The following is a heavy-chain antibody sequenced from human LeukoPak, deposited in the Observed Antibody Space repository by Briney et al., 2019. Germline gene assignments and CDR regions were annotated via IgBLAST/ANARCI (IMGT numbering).Heavy chain of an antibody. V-gene: IGHV3-48*03. CDR1: GLTFRSYE. CDR3: AREGLDYYGSGSSGVDG. J-gene: IGHJ6*03. CDR2: ITSSGSTI. Sequence: GGSLTLSRSLSGLTFRSYEMNWVRQAPGKGLEWVSYITSSGSTIYYADSVKGRFTISRDNANNSLYEQMNSLRAEDTAVYYCAREGLDYYGSGSSGVDGWG. D-gene: IGHD3-10*01.